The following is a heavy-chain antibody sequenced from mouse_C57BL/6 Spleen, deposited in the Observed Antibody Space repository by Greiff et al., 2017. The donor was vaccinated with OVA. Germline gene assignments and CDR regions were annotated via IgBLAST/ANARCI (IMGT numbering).Heavy chain of an antibody. V-gene: IGHV1-39*01. D-gene: IGHD1-1*01. J-gene: IGHJ3*01. CDR2: INPNYGTT. Sequence: EVKLLESGPELVKPGASVKISCKASGYSFTDYNMNWVKQSNGKSLEWIGVINPNYGTTSYNQKFKGKATLTVDQSSSTAYMQLNSLTSEDSAVYYCARFGYYYGSSYGAWFAYWGQGTLVTVSA. CDR3: ARFGYYYGSSYGAWFAY. CDR1: GYSFTDYN.